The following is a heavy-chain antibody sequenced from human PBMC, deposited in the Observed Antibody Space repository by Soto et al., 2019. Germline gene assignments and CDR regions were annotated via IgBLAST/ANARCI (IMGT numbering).Heavy chain of an antibody. Sequence: SETLSLTCSVSGDSVSDSYWSWIRQPPGKGLEWIGYVYYRGSTNYNPSLRGRVSISVDTSKSQVSLRVTSVTAADTAVYYCARVSFEYNTAYRFDPWGQGTLVTVSS. CDR3: ARVSFEYNTAYRFDP. V-gene: IGHV4-59*02. D-gene: IGHD1-20*01. CDR2: VYYRGST. J-gene: IGHJ5*02. CDR1: GDSVSDSY.